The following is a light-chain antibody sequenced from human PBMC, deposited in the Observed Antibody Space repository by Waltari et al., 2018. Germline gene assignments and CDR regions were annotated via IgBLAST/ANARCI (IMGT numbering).Light chain of an antibody. CDR2: GNT. V-gene: IGLV1-40*01. J-gene: IGLJ2*01. Sequence: QSVLTQPPSVSGAPGQRVTIPCPGSSSNIGAGYDLHWYQQLPGRAPKLLIYGNTNRPSGVPDRFSGSKSGTSASLAITGLQAEDEADYYCQSYDNSLTVLFGGGTKLTVL. CDR1: SSNIGAGYD. CDR3: QSYDNSLTVL.